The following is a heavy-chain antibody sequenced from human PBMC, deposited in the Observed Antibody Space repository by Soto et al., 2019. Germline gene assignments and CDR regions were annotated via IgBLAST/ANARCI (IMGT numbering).Heavy chain of an antibody. CDR3: AGLHVVDCRSGSCYGPPGY. V-gene: IGHV3-11*06. D-gene: IGHD2-15*01. CDR1: GFTFSDHY. Sequence: QVQLVESGGGLVKPGGSLRLSCAASGFTFSDHYMSWIRQAPGKGLEWISYITSSSSYTRYADSVKGRFTISRDNAKNSLYLQMNSLRAEDTAVYYCAGLHVVDCRSGSCYGPPGYWGQGTLVTVSS. CDR2: ITSSSSYT. J-gene: IGHJ4*02.